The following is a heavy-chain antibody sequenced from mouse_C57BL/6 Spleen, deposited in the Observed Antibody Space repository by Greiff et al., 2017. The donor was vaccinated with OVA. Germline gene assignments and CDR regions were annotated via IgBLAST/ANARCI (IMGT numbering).Heavy chain of an antibody. CDR3: ARLLWDSSYAMDY. CDR1: GFTFSDYG. J-gene: IGHJ4*01. CDR2: ISSGSSTI. V-gene: IGHV5-17*01. Sequence: EVKLVESGGGLVKPGGSLKLSCAASGFTFSDYGMHWVRQAPETGLEWVAYISSGSSTIYYADTVKGRFTISRDNAKNTLFLQMTSLRSEDTAMYYCARLLWDSSYAMDYWGQGTSVTVSS. D-gene: IGHD1-1*02.